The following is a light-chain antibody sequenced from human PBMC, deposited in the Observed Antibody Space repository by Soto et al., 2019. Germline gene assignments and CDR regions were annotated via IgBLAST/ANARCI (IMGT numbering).Light chain of an antibody. Sequence: DIQMTQSPSTLSASVGDRVTITCRASQSISSWLAWYQQKPGTAPKLLIYKASTLQSGVPSRFSGSGSGTEFTITISSLQHDDSATYSCQQYNDNWTFGQGTKVEIK. V-gene: IGKV1-5*03. CDR2: KAS. J-gene: IGKJ1*01. CDR1: QSISSW. CDR3: QQYNDNWT.